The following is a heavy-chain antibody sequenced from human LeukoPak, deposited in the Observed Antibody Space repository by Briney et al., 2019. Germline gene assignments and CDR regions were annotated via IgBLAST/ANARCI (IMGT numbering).Heavy chain of an antibody. J-gene: IGHJ4*02. V-gene: IGHV1-24*01. Sequence: ASVKVSCKVSGYTLTELSMHWVRQAPGKGLEWMGGFDPEDGETIYAQKFQGRVTMTEDTSTDTAYMELSSLGSEDTAVYYCVGLTRTCGGDCHHFDYWGQGTLVTVSS. D-gene: IGHD2-21*02. CDR3: VGLTRTCGGDCHHFDY. CDR1: GYTLTELS. CDR2: FDPEDGET.